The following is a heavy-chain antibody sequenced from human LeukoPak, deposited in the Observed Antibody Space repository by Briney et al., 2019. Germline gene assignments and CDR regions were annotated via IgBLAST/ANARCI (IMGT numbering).Heavy chain of an antibody. CDR1: GSSISGFY. CDR3: VRTGPYAEIEWH. J-gene: IGHJ4*02. V-gene: IGHV4-59*07. D-gene: IGHD3-3*01. Sequence: PSDTLSLTCGLSGSSISGFYWSWLRQPPGKGLQWIGYIDQSGKPNYNPPLKSRVTISADTSKRHFSLELSAVTAADTALYYCVRTGPYAEIEWHWGGGTLVTVSS. CDR2: IDQSGKP.